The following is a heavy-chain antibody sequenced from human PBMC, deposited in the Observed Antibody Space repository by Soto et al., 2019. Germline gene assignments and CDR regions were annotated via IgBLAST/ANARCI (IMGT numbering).Heavy chain of an antibody. J-gene: IGHJ5*02. CDR3: AKGNQGSA. V-gene: IGHV3-23*01. CDR2: FTSGGRT. CDR1: GFTFSTYA. Sequence: LRLSCAASGFTFSTYAMGWVRQAPGKGLEWVSTFTSGGRTYYADFVKGRFTISRDNSKNTLWLQMNSLRVEDTAVYYCAKGNQGSAWGQGTLVTVSS.